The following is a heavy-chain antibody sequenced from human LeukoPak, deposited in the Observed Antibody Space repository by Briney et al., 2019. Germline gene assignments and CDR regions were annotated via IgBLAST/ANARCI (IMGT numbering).Heavy chain of an antibody. CDR2: INPNSGVT. D-gene: IGHD6-19*01. CDR1: GHTFTGYY. J-gene: IGHJ4*02. Sequence: ASVKVSCKASGHTFTGYYMHWVRQAPGQGLEWLGWINPNSGVTNYAQKFQGRITMTRDTSITTVYMELSSLTSDDTAVYYCGSGQWLVGVFYWGQGNLVTVSS. V-gene: IGHV1-2*02. CDR3: GSGQWLVGVFY.